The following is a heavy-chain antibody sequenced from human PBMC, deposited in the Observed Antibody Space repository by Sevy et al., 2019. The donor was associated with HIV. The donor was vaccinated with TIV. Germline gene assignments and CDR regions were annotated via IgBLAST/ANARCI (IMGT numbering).Heavy chain of an antibody. D-gene: IGHD3-10*01. V-gene: IGHV3-33*01. CDR3: AGAGVNKRLWFGDGWFDP. Sequence: GGSLRLSCAASGFTFSSYGMHWVRQAPGKGLEWVAVIWYDGSNKYYADSVKGRFTISRDNSKNTLYLQMNSLRAEDKAVYYCAGAGVNKRLWFGDGWFDPWGQGTLVTVSS. CDR1: GFTFSSYG. CDR2: IWYDGSNK. J-gene: IGHJ5*02.